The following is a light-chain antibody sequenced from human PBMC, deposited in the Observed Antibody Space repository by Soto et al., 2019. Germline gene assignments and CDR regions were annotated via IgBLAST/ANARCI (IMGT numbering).Light chain of an antibody. CDR1: QTLSGNF. CDR3: QQGLT. CDR2: GVS. V-gene: IGKV3-20*01. Sequence: EIVLTQSPGTLSLSPGERATLSCRASQTLSGNFLAWYQVRPGQAPRLLIYGVSSRATGIPDRFSGSGSGTDFTLIISRLDPEDFAVYYCQQGLTFGGGTQVEIK. J-gene: IGKJ4*01.